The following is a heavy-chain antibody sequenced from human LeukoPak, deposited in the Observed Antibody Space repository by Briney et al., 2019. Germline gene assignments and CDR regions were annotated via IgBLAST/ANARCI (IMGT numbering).Heavy chain of an antibody. Sequence: GASVKASCKASGYGFTAFYIHWVRQAPGHGLEWMGWINPNTGGTNYAQKFQGRVTMTRDTSATTAYMDLTSLKSDDTAVYYCARGDFDWVLFDFWGQGTLVTVSS. CDR3: ARGDFDWVLFDF. CDR2: INPNTGGT. J-gene: IGHJ4*02. CDR1: GYGFTAFY. D-gene: IGHD3-9*01. V-gene: IGHV1-2*02.